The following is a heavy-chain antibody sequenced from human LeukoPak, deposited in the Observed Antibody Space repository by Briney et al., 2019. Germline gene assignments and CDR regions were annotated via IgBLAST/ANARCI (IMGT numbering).Heavy chain of an antibody. V-gene: IGHV4-59*01. Sequence: SETLSLTCTVSGGSISSYYWSWIRQPPGKGLEWIGYIYYSGSTNYNPSLKSRVTISVDTSKNQFSLKLSSVTAADTAVYYCARDSSGGMDVWGQGTTVTVSS. J-gene: IGHJ6*02. CDR3: ARDSSGGMDV. CDR2: IYYSGST. D-gene: IGHD2-15*01. CDR1: GGSISSYY.